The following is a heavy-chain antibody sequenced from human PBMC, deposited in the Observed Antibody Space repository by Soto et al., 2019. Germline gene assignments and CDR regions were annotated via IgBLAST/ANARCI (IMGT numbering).Heavy chain of an antibody. J-gene: IGHJ4*02. Sequence: QVQLVQSGAEVKKPGSSVKVSCKASGGTFSSYAISWVRQAPGQGLEWMGGIIPIFGTANYAQKFQGRVTITADESTSTAYMELGNLRSADKAVYYCATPTTYYDFWSGSPHEFRPRDYYFDYWGQGTLITVSS. CDR2: IIPIFGTA. V-gene: IGHV1-69*12. CDR1: GGTFSSYA. CDR3: ATPTTYYDFWSGSPHEFRPRDYYFDY. D-gene: IGHD3-3*01.